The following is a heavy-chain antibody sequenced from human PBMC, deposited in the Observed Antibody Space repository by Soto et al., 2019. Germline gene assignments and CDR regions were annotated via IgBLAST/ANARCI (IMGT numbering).Heavy chain of an antibody. V-gene: IGHV3-53*01. CDR3: HGYGY. CDR2: IFSGGGT. D-gene: IGHD5-12*01. Sequence: VQVVESGGGLIQPGGSLRLSCEVSGFSVTATYMSWVRQAPGKGLEWVSVIFSGGGTDYVDSVKGRFTISRDISKNTLYIQMNSLRAEDTALYYCHGYGYWGQGTLVTVSS. J-gene: IGHJ4*02. CDR1: GFSVTATY.